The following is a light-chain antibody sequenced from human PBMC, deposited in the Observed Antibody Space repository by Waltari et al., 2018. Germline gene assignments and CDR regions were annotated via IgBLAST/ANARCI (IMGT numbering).Light chain of an antibody. J-gene: IGLJ3*02. CDR3: CAYVGYSTWV. V-gene: IGLV2-23*02. CDR1: SSDVGGYNF. Sequence: SALTPPASVSASPGQSITIPCTGTSSDVGGYNFVSWYQQHPGKAPQVIIFEISKRPSGVSNRFSGSKSGNTASLTISGLQAEDEANYYCCAYVGYSTWVFGGGTKLTVV. CDR2: EIS.